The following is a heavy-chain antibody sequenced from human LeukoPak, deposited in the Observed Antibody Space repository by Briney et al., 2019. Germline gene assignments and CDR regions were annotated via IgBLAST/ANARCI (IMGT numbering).Heavy chain of an antibody. J-gene: IGHJ6*03. Sequence: EAGGSLRLSCAASGFTFSSYSMGWVRQAPGKGLERVSSITSSSSHVYYADSVKGRFTIARDNAKNSVYLQMNSLRAEDTAVYYCARVETGATGTTFHYYCLDVWGVGTTVTVSS. D-gene: IGHD4-11*01. CDR1: GFTFSSYS. CDR3: ARVETGATGTTFHYYCLDV. V-gene: IGHV3-21*01. CDR2: ITSSSSHV.